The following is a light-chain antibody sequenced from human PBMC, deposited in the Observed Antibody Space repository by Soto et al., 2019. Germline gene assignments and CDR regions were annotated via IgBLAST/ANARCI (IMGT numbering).Light chain of an antibody. V-gene: IGKV4-1*01. CDR3: QQYYSTPTWT. J-gene: IGKJ1*01. CDR2: WAS. CDR1: QSVLYSSNNKNS. Sequence: DIVMTQSPDSLAVSLGERATINCKSSQSVLYSSNNKNSLAWYQQKPGQPPKLLIYWASTRESGVPDRFSGSGSGSDFTLTISSLQAEDVAVYYCQQYYSTPTWTFGQGTKVEIK.